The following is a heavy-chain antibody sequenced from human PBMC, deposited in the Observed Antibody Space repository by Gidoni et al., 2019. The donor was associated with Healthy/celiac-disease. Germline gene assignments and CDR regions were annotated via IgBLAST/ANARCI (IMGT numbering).Heavy chain of an antibody. D-gene: IGHD5-18*01. CDR2: IYYSGST. CDR1: GGSISSYY. V-gene: IGHV4-59*01. CDR3: ARAGGYSYGLFLTGLDY. Sequence: QVQLQESGPGLVKPSETLSLTCTVSGGSISSYYWSWIRQPPGKGLEWIGYIYYSGSTNYNPSLKSRVTISVDTSKNQFSLKLSSVTAADTAVYYCARAGGYSYGLFLTGLDYWGQGTLVTVSS. J-gene: IGHJ4*02.